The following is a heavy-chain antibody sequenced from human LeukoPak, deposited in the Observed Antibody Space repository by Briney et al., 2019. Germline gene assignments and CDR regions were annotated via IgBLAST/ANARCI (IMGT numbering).Heavy chain of an antibody. D-gene: IGHD4-17*01. CDR3: ARDSNDYGDFDY. V-gene: IGHV1-8*01. CDR1: GYTFTSYD. CDR2: MNPNSGNT. J-gene: IGHJ4*02. Sequence: GASVKVSCKASGYTFTSYDINWVRQATGQGLEWMGWMNPNSGNTGYAQKFQGRVTMTRNTSISTAYMELSSLRSEDTAVYYCARDSNDYGDFDYWGQGTLVTVSS.